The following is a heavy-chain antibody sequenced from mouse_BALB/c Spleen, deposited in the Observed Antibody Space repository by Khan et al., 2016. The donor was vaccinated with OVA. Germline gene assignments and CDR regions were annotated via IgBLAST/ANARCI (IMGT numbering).Heavy chain of an antibody. CDR2: ISYSGST. CDR1: GYSITSGYG. CDR3: ARTARIKY. Sequence: EVQLQESGPGLVKPSQSLSLTCTVTGYSITSGYGRNWIRQFPGNKLEWMGYISYSGSTNYNPSLKSRISITRNTSKNQFFLQLNSVTTEDTATYYCARTARIKYWGQGTTLTVSS. D-gene: IGHD1-2*01. V-gene: IGHV3-2*02. J-gene: IGHJ2*01.